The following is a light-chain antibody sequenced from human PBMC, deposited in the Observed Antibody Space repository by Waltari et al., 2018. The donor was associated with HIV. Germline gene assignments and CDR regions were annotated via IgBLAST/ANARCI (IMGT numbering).Light chain of an antibody. CDR1: NIGSKS. Sequence: SYVLTQSPSVSVAPGKTGRITCGGQNIGSKSVNWYQQQPGQAPVMVIYHDTDRPSGIPDRFSGSNSEDTATLTIRRVEAGDEADYYCQVWDTNTDQYVIFGGGTNLAV. V-gene: IGLV3-21*01. CDR3: QVWDTNTDQYVI. J-gene: IGLJ2*01. CDR2: HDT.